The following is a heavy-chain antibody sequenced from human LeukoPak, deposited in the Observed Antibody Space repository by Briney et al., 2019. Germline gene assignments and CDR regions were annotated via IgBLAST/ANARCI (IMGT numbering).Heavy chain of an antibody. D-gene: IGHD2-2*01. V-gene: IGHV3-23*01. CDR3: AKDGGYCSSITCYQYFDF. CDR1: GFTFSNYG. CDR2: ISGGGGNT. J-gene: IGHJ4*02. Sequence: GGSLRLSCAASGFTFSNYGMNWVRQAPGKGLEWVSSISGGGGNTDYADSVKGRFTISRDSSKNTLYLQMNSLRAEDTAVYYCAKDGGYCSSITCYQYFDFWGQGALVTVSS.